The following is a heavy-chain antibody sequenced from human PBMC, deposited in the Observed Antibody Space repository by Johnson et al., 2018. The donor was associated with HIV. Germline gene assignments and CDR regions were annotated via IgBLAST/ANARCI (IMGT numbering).Heavy chain of an antibody. V-gene: IGHV3-15*01. CDR2: IKSKTDGGTT. J-gene: IGHJ3*02. D-gene: IGHD7-27*01. CDR3: TTPRPNWGWNAFDI. CDR1: GFTFSDYY. Sequence: EVQLVESGGGLVKPGGSLRLSCAASGFTFSDYYMSWIRQAPGKGLEWVGRIKSKTDGGTTDYAAPVKGRFTISRDDSKNTLYLQMNSLKTEDTAVYYCTTPRPNWGWNAFDIWGQGTMVTVSS.